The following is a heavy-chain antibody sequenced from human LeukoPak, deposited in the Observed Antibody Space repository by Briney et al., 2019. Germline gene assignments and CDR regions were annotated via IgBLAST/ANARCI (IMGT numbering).Heavy chain of an antibody. J-gene: IGHJ4*02. D-gene: IGHD5-18*01. V-gene: IGHV4-61*01. Sequence: PSETLSLTCCVSGAXVSSTSQYWSWLRQPPGKGLEWVGHIYYDGSTQYNPSLKSRDIISVDTSKSQFSLVLTSVTAADTAEYYCARVSLADSYGYFDFWGQGTLVTVSS. CDR3: ARVSLADSYGYFDF. CDR2: IYYDGST. CDR1: GAXVSSTSQY.